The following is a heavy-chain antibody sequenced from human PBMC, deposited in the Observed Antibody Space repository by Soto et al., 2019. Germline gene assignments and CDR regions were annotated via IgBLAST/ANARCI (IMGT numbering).Heavy chain of an antibody. J-gene: IGHJ6*02. D-gene: IGHD3-10*01. CDR2: IIPIFGTA. Sequence: GASVKVSCKASGGTFSSYAISRVRQAPGQGLEWMGGIIPIFGTANCAKKFQGRATITADESTRTAYMELSSLVYDDTAVYYCATPPFGGATRDYGMDVWGQGTTVTVS. CDR3: ATPPFGGATRDYGMDV. CDR1: GGTFSSYA. V-gene: IGHV1-69*13.